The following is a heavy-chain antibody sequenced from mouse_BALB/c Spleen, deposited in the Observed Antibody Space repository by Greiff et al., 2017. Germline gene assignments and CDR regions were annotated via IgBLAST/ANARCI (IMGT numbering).Heavy chain of an antibody. Sequence: QVQLKQSGAELAKPGASVKMSCKASGYTFTSYWMHWVKQRPGQGLEWIGYINPSTGYTEYNQKFKDKATLTADKSSSTAYMQLSSLTSEDSAVYYCARSHGNSLYAMDYWGQGTSVTVSS. CDR3: ARSHGNSLYAMDY. CDR1: GYTFTSYW. V-gene: IGHV1-7*01. CDR2: INPSTGYT. D-gene: IGHD2-1*01. J-gene: IGHJ4*01.